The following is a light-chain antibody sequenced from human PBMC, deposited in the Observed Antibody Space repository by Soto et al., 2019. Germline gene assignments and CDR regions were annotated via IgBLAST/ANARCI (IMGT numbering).Light chain of an antibody. CDR3: GTWDNSLSAVV. CDR1: SSNIGNNF. Sequence: QSALTQPPSVSAAPGQTVTISCSGSSSNIGNNFVSWYQQVPGTAPKLLIYEDNKRPSGIPDRLSGSKPGTSATLGITGLQTGDEADYYCGTWDNSLSAVVFGGGTKVTVL. J-gene: IGLJ2*01. CDR2: EDN. V-gene: IGLV1-51*02.